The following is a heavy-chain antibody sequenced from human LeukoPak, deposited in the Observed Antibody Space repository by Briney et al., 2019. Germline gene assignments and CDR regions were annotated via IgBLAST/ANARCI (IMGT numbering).Heavy chain of an antibody. CDR1: GGSITSGGYY. Sequence: PSQTLSLTCIVSGGSITSGGYYWSWIRQPPGKGLEWIGEINHSGSTNYNPSLESRVTISVDTSKNHFSLKLSSVTAADTAVYYCASGQYYDLWSGYYVDWGQGTLVTVSA. V-gene: IGHV4-30-2*01. CDR3: ASGQYYDLWSGYYVD. D-gene: IGHD3-3*01. CDR2: INHSGST. J-gene: IGHJ4*02.